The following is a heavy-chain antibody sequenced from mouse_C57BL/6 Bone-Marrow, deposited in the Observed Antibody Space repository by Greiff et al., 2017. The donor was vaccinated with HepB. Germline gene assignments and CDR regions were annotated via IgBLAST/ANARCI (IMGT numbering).Heavy chain of an antibody. D-gene: IGHD2-5*01. CDR1: GFNIKDDY. CDR3: TINYSNYDY. J-gene: IGHJ2*01. CDR2: IDPENGDT. V-gene: IGHV14-4*01. Sequence: DVQLQESGAELVRPGASVKLSCTASGFNIKDDYMHWVKQRPEQGLEWIGWIDPENGDTEYASKFQGKATITADTSSNTAYLQLSSLTSEDTAVYYCTINYSNYDYWGQGTTLTVSS.